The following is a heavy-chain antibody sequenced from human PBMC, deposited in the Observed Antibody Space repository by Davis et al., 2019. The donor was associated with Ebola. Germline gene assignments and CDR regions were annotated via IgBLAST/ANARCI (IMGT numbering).Heavy chain of an antibody. CDR1: GFTFSSYA. V-gene: IGHV3-23*01. Sequence: GESLKISCAASGFTFSSYAMSWVRQAPGKGLEWVSAISGSGGSTYYADSVKGRFTISRDNSKNTLYLQMNSLRAEDTAVYYCARSSGWYYFDYWGQGTLVTVSS. CDR2: ISGSGGST. CDR3: ARSSGWYYFDY. D-gene: IGHD6-19*01. J-gene: IGHJ4*02.